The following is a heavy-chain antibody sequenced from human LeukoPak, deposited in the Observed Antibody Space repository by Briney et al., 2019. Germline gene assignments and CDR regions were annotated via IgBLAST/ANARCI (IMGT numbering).Heavy chain of an antibody. CDR2: IRSKANNYAT. CDR3: TRHDGDPHGNYYYYMDV. D-gene: IGHD4-17*01. Sequence: GGSLRLSCAACGFTFSGSAMHWVRQASGKGLEWVGRIRSKANNYATTYAASVKGRFTISRDDSKNTAYLQMNSLKTGDTAIYYCTRHDGDPHGNYYYYMDVWGKGTTVTVSS. V-gene: IGHV3-73*01. CDR1: GFTFSGSA. J-gene: IGHJ6*03.